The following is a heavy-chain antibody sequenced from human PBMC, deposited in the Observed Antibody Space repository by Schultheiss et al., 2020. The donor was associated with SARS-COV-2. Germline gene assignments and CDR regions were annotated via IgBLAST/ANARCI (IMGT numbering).Heavy chain of an antibody. CDR2: ISYDGSNK. Sequence: GGSLRLSCAASGFTFSSYGMHWVRQAPGKGLEWVAVISYDGSNKYYADSVKGRFTISRDNSKNTLYLQMNSLRAEDTAVYYCARANVDHSKSRSLGDFDYWGQGTLVTVSS. CDR1: GFTFSSYG. D-gene: IGHD4-11*01. V-gene: IGHV3-30*03. CDR3: ARANVDHSKSRSLGDFDY. J-gene: IGHJ4*02.